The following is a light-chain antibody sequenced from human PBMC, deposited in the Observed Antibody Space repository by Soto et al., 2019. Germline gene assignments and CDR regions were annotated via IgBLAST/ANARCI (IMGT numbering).Light chain of an antibody. V-gene: IGKV1-9*01. CDR2: AAS. CDR1: QGISGY. J-gene: IGKJ4*01. CDR3: QQLNSYPLT. Sequence: DIQLTQSPSFLSASVGDRVTITCRASQGISGYLAWYQHKPGKAPKLLIYAASTLQSGVPSRFSGSGSGTEFTLTIISLQPEDFATYYYQQLNSYPLTFGGGTKVEIK.